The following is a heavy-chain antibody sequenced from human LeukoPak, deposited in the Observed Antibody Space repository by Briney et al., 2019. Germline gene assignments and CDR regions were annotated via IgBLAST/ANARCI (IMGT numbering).Heavy chain of an antibody. CDR1: GGSISSSSYY. D-gene: IGHD6-19*01. J-gene: IGHJ3*02. CDR2: IYYSGST. Sequence: PSETLSLTCTVSGGSISSSSYYWGWIRQPPGKGLEWIGSIYYSGSTYYNPSLKSRVTISVDTSKNQFSLKLSSVTAADTAVYYCAGLPNIAVAGDAFDIWGQGTMVTVSS. V-gene: IGHV4-39*07. CDR3: AGLPNIAVAGDAFDI.